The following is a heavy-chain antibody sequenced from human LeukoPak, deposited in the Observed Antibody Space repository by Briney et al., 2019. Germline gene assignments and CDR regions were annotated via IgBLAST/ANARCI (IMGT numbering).Heavy chain of an antibody. Sequence: PSETLSLTCTVSGGSISSGDYYWSWIRQPPGKSLEWIGYIYYSGSTYYNPSLKSRVTISVDTSKNQFSLKLSSVTAADTAVYYCASGYSSSWYSTYYFDYWGQGTLVTVSS. J-gene: IGHJ4*02. CDR3: ASGYSSSWYSTYYFDY. CDR1: GGSISSGDYY. D-gene: IGHD6-13*01. CDR2: IYYSGST. V-gene: IGHV4-30-4*02.